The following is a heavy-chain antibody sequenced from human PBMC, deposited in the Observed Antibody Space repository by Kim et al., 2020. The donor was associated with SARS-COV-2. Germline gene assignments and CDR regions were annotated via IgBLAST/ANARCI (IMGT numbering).Heavy chain of an antibody. CDR3: ARARYSRGYSYGYPIFYFDY. Sequence: GGSLRLSCAASGFTFSSYAMHWVRQAPGKGLEWVAVISYDGSNKYYADSVKGRFTISRDNSKNTLYLQMNSLRAEDTAVYYCARARYSRGYSYGYPIFYFDYWGQGTLVTVSS. J-gene: IGHJ4*02. CDR1: GFTFSSYA. D-gene: IGHD5-18*01. V-gene: IGHV3-30-3*01. CDR2: ISYDGSNK.